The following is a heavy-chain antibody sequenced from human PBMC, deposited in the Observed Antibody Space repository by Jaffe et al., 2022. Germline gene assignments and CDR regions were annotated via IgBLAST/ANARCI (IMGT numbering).Heavy chain of an antibody. CDR3: TRERGRGTPCWECFDF. J-gene: IGHJ4*02. V-gene: IGHV3-72*01. Sequence: EVQLVESGGGLVQPGGSLRLSCAASGFTFSDHYMDWVRQAPGKGLEWVGRIRNKANSYITEYAASVKGRLSISRDDSKNSLYLQMNSLRTEDTAVYYCTRERGRGTPCWECFDFWGQGTLVTVSS. D-gene: IGHD1-26*01. CDR1: GFTFSDHY. CDR2: IRNKANSYIT.